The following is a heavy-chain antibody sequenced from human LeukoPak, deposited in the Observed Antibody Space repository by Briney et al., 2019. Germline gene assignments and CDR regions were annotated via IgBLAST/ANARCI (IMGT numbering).Heavy chain of an antibody. CDR2: INHSGST. D-gene: IGHD2-2*01. Sequence: SETLSLTCAVYGGSFSGYYWSWLRQPPGKGLEWIGEINHSGSTNYNPSLKSRVTISVDTSKNQFPLKLSSVTAADTAVYYCARGRGYCSSTSCYYFDYWGQGTLVTVSS. CDR3: ARGRGYCSSTSCYYFDY. V-gene: IGHV4-34*01. CDR1: GGSFSGYY. J-gene: IGHJ4*02.